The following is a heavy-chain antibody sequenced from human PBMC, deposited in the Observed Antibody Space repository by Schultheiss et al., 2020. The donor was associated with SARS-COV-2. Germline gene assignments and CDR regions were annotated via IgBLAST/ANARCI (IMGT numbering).Heavy chain of an antibody. CDR3: ARWGYAAFDY. J-gene: IGHJ4*02. V-gene: IGHV4-38-2*02. CDR2: IYYSGST. CDR1: GYSISSGYY. D-gene: IGHD2-8*01. Sequence: SETLSLTCTVSGYSISSGYYWGWIRQPPGKGLEWIGSIYYSGSTYYNPSLKSRVTISVDTSKNQFSLRLTSLAAADTAVYYCARWGYAAFDYWGQGTLVTVSS.